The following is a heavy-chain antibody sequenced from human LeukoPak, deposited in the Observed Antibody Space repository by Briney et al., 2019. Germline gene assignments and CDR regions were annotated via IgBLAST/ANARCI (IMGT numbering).Heavy chain of an antibody. CDR1: GFIFSSYW. V-gene: IGHV3-7*01. D-gene: IGHD6-19*01. J-gene: IGHJ3*02. Sequence: GGSLRLSCAASGFIFSSYWMSWVRQAPGKGLEWVASIKQDGSEKYYVDSVKGRFTIFRDNAKNSLYLQMNSLRAEDTAVYYCARGFWDSSGWYDAFDIWGQGTMVTVSS. CDR2: IKQDGSEK. CDR3: ARGFWDSSGWYDAFDI.